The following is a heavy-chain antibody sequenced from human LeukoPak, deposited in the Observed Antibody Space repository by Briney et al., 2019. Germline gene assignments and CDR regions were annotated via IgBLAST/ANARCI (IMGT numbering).Heavy chain of an antibody. CDR3: ARDGPRIAVDFDY. D-gene: IGHD6-19*01. V-gene: IGHV1-2*02. CDR1: GYIFSDYY. J-gene: IGHJ4*02. CDR2: INPDSGDT. Sequence: ASVKVSCRASGYIFSDYYIYWVRQAPGQGLESMGWINPDSGDTKYAQKFQGRVTMTRDTSINTVYMELSRLTSDDTAVYYCARDGPRIAVDFDYWGQGTLVTVSA.